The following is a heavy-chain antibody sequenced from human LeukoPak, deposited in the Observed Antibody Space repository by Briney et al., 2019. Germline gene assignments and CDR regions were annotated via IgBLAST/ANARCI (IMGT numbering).Heavy chain of an antibody. J-gene: IGHJ4*02. D-gene: IGHD6-6*01. CDR3: ATDSSAY. Sequence: GGSLRLSCAASAFTFSSYEMNWVRQAPGMGLEWVSYISSSGSTIYYTDSVKGRFTISRDNAKNSLYLQMNSLRAEDTAIYYCATDSSAYWGQGTLVTVSS. CDR1: AFTFSSYE. CDR2: ISSSGSTI. V-gene: IGHV3-48*03.